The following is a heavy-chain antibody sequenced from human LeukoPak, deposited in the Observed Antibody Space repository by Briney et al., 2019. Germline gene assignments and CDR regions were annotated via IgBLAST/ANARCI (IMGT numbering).Heavy chain of an antibody. J-gene: IGHJ4*02. CDR2: ISSSSSYI. V-gene: IGHV3-21*01. D-gene: IGHD4-17*01. CDR3: ARDTVTMRGFDY. Sequence: GGSLRLSCAASGFTFSSYSVNWVRQAPGKGLEWVSSISSSSSYIYYADSVKGRFTISRDNAKNSLYLQMNSLRAEDTAVYYCARDTVTMRGFDYWGQGTLVTVSS. CDR1: GFTFSSYS.